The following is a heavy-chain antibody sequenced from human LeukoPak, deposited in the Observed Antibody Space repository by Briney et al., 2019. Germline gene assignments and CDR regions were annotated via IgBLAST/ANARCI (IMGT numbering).Heavy chain of an antibody. CDR3: ARRSGTKDWFDP. V-gene: IGHV4-39*01. Sequence: SETLSLTCAVSGGSIHGTASYCAWIRQPPGKGLEWIGNIYYSGNTHYNPSLRSRVTLSVDTSKNQFSLNLSSMTAADTAVYYSARRSGTKDWFDPWGQGTLVTVSS. CDR1: GGSIHGTASY. J-gene: IGHJ5*02. CDR2: IYYSGNT.